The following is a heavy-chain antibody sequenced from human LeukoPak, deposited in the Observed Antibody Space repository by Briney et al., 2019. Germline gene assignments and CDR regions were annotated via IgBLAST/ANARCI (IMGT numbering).Heavy chain of an antibody. CDR2: ISSSSSTI. D-gene: IGHD3-22*01. V-gene: IGHV3-48*04. CDR3: ARDMTMIVVGPWDY. J-gene: IGHJ4*02. Sequence: PGGSLRLSCAVSGFSFDSYSMNWVRQAPGKGLEWVSYISSSSSTIYYADSVKGRFTISRDNAKNSLYLQMNSLRAEDTAVYYCARDMTMIVVGPWDYWGQGTLVTVSS. CDR1: GFSFDSYS.